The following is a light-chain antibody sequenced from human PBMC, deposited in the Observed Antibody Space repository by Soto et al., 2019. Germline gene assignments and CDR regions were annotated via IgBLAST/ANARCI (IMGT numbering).Light chain of an antibody. CDR3: LQATSFPWT. Sequence: DIQMTQSPSSVSASVGDRVTITCRASQGLDRWVAWYQQKPGKAPNLLIYATSTLQSGVPLRFSGSGSGTEFTLTISSLQPEDFATYYCLQATSFPWTFGQGTKVEIK. CDR2: ATS. J-gene: IGKJ1*01. V-gene: IGKV1D-12*01. CDR1: QGLDRW.